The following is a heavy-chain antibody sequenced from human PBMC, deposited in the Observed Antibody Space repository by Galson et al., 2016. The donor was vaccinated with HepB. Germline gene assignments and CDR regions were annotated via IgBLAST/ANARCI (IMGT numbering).Heavy chain of an antibody. Sequence: SLRLSCAASEFTFSSYAMSWVRQAPGKGLEWVSCISHNGVGTFYADSVKGRFTISRDNSKNTVYLQMNSLRADDTAVYYCARDGRQDRGSIFDYWGQGTLVTVSS. J-gene: IGHJ4*02. CDR3: ARDGRQDRGSIFDY. CDR1: EFTFSSYA. D-gene: IGHD6-6*01. CDR2: ISHNGVGT. V-gene: IGHV3-23*01.